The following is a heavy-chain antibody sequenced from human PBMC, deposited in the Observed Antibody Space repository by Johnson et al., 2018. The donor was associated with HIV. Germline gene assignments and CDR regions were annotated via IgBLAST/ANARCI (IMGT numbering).Heavy chain of an antibody. CDR3: ARREVVFGSYDNWDAFDI. D-gene: IGHD1-1*01. CDR2: VSGSGSII. Sequence: VLLVESGGGLVQPGGSLRLSCAASRFTFSSYGMSWVRQAPGKGLEWVSGVSGSGSIIYYADSVKGRFTISRDNAKNSLFLQMNSLRTEDTGVYYCARREVVFGSYDNWDAFDIWGQGTMVTVSS. J-gene: IGHJ3*02. V-gene: IGHV3-48*04. CDR1: RFTFSSYG.